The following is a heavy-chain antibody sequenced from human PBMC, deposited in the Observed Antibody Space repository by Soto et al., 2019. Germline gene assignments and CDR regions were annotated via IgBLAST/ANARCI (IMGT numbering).Heavy chain of an antibody. J-gene: IGHJ4*02. CDR2: ISYYGTNE. Sequence: GSLRLSCEASGFTFSGYGMHWVRQAPGKGLEWVAVISYYGTNEYYEDSVKGRFTISRDNSKNTLYLQMNSLRIEDTAVYFCAKEHPSGRYSLDYCGQGSQVTVSS. D-gene: IGHD1-26*01. V-gene: IGHV3-30*18. CDR1: GFTFSGYG. CDR3: AKEHPSGRYSLDY.